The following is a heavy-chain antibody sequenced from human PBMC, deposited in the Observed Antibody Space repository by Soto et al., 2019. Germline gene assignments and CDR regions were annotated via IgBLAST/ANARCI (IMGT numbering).Heavy chain of an antibody. CDR2: ISWNGGSI. CDR1: GFTFDDYA. D-gene: IGHD6-13*01. V-gene: IGHV3-9*01. J-gene: IGHJ6*02. CDR3: AIAGGSWSSYHYCYGMDV. Sequence: EVQLVESGGGQVQPGGSLRLSCAASGFTFDDYAMHWVRRAPGKGLEGVSGISWNGGSIGYADTVKGRFTISRDNAKNSVYLRLNSLRAEDTAVYYCAIAGGSWSSYHYCYGMDVWGHGTTVTVSS.